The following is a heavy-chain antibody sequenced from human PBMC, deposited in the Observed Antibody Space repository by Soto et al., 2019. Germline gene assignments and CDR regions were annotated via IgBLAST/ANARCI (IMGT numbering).Heavy chain of an antibody. Sequence: QVQLVESGGGVVQPGRSLRLSCAASGFTFSSYGMHWVRQAPGKGLEWVAVISYDGSNKYYADSVKGRFTISRDNSKNTLYLQMNSLRAKDTAVYYCANLAVAGYYYYGMDVWGQGTTVTVSS. J-gene: IGHJ6*02. CDR2: ISYDGSNK. D-gene: IGHD6-19*01. CDR3: ANLAVAGYYYYGMDV. V-gene: IGHV3-30*18. CDR1: GFTFSSYG.